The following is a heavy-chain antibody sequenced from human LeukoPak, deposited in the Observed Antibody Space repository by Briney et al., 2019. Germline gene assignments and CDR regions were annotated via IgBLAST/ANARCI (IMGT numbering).Heavy chain of an antibody. CDR2: ISSSSSTI. D-gene: IGHD4-17*01. J-gene: IGHJ6*03. Sequence: PGGSLRLSCAASGFTFSNYEMNWVRQAPGKGLEWVSYISSSSSTIYYADSVKGRFTISRDNSKNTLYLQMNSLRAEDTAVYYCANRPDYGDYNYYYYYMDVWGKGTTVTVSS. CDR1: GFTFSNYE. CDR3: ANRPDYGDYNYYYYYMDV. V-gene: IGHV3-48*03.